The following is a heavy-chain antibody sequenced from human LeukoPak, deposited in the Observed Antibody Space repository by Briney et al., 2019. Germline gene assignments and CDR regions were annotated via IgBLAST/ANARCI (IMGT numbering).Heavy chain of an antibody. CDR2: ISYDGSNK. V-gene: IGHV3-30*04. D-gene: IGHD3-10*01. J-gene: IGHJ6*02. CDR3: ARAPPTLVRMVWGDEPYYGMDV. CDR1: GFIFSSYA. Sequence: GGSLRLSCAASGFIFSSYAMHWVRQAPGKGLEWVAVISYDGSNKYYADSVKGRFTISRDNSKNTLYLQMNSLRAEDTAVYYCARAPPTLVRMVWGDEPYYGMDVWGQGTTVTVS.